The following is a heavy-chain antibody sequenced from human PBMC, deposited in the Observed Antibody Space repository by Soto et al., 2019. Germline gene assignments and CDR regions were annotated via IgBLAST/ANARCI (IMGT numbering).Heavy chain of an antibody. Sequence: SETLSLTCTVSGGSISSSSYYWGWIRQPPGKGLEWIGSIYYSGSTNYNPSLKSRVTISVDTSKNQFSLKLSSVTAADTAVYYCARGFWSGYYIARFDPWGQGTLVTVSS. J-gene: IGHJ5*02. D-gene: IGHD3-3*01. CDR3: ARGFWSGYYIARFDP. CDR2: IYYSGST. CDR1: GGSISSSSYY. V-gene: IGHV4-39*01.